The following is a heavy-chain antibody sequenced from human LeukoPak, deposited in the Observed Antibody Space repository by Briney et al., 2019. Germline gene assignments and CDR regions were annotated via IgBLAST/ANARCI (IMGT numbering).Heavy chain of an antibody. J-gene: IGHJ4*02. D-gene: IGHD3-3*01. Sequence: GGSLRLSCAASGFTFSSHAMAWVRQAPGKGLEWVSAIGGLGSSTYYGDSVKGRFTISRNNSKNTVYLQMDSLRVEDTAVYYCARDPGVVAFHYFDFWGQGTLITVSS. CDR1: GFTFSSHA. V-gene: IGHV3-23*01. CDR2: IGGLGSST. CDR3: ARDPGVVAFHYFDF.